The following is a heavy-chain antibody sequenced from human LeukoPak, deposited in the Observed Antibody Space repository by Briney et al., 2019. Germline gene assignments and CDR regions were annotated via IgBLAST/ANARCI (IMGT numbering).Heavy chain of an antibody. Sequence: GGSLRLSCAASGFTVSSNYMSWVRQAPGKGLEWVSVIYSRGGTYYADSVKGRFTISRDNSKNTLYLQMGSLRAEDMAVYYCARAGTAVTGYSSGWYVPYMDVWGKGTTVTVSS. V-gene: IGHV3-66*01. CDR3: ARAGTAVTGYSSGWYVPYMDV. J-gene: IGHJ6*03. CDR1: GFTVSSNY. D-gene: IGHD6-19*01. CDR2: IYSRGGT.